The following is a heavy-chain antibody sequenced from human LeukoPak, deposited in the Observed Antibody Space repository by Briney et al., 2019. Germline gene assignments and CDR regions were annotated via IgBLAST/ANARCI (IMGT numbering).Heavy chain of an antibody. Sequence: GPVKVSCKASGYTFTSYAMNWVRQAPGQGFEWMGWINTNTGNPTYAQGFTGRFVFSLDTSVSTAYLQISSLKAEDTAVYYCARGNTVTGYWGQGTLVTVSS. CDR3: ARGNTVTGY. J-gene: IGHJ4*02. D-gene: IGHD4-11*01. CDR1: GYTFTSYA. V-gene: IGHV7-4-1*02. CDR2: INTNTGNP.